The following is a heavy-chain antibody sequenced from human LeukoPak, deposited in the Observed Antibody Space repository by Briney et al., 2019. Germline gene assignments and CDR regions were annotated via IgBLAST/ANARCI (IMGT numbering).Heavy chain of an antibody. CDR2: ISGSGGST. D-gene: IGHD6-6*01. Sequence: GGSLRLSCAASGFTFSSYAMRWVRQAPGKGLEWVSAISGSGGSTYYADSVKGRFTISRDNSKNTLYLQMNSLRAEDTAVYYCAKVRAARGAFDIWGQGTMVTVSS. CDR1: GFTFSSYA. J-gene: IGHJ3*02. V-gene: IGHV3-23*01. CDR3: AKVRAARGAFDI.